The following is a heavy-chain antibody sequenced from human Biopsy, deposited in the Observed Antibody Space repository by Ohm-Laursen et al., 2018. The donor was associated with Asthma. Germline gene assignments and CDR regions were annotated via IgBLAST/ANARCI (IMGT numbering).Heavy chain of an antibody. Sequence: SVKVSCNSLGGTFNTYVIGWVRQAPGQGLEWMGGINSVFGTTTYPQKFQDRVTITADDSTSTVYMELSSLRSEDTAVYYCARKAGSCISRTCYSLDSWGQGTLVTVSS. CDR2: INSVFGTT. CDR3: ARKAGSCISRTCYSLDS. V-gene: IGHV1-69*13. D-gene: IGHD2-2*01. CDR1: GGTFNTYV. J-gene: IGHJ4*02.